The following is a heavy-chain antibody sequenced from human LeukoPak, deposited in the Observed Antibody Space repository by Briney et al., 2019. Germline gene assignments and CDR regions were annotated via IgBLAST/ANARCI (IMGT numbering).Heavy chain of an antibody. D-gene: IGHD2-8*02. Sequence: GGSLRLSCAASGFTFSNYWMHWVRQVPGKGLVWVSRINGDGSRTSYADSVKGRFTISRDNAKNTLYLQMNSLRDEDTAVYSCARGGFLDYCTGGECFPYHWGLGTLVTVSS. V-gene: IGHV3-74*01. CDR3: ARGGFLDYCTGGECFPYH. J-gene: IGHJ5*02. CDR1: GFTFSNYW. CDR2: INGDGSRT.